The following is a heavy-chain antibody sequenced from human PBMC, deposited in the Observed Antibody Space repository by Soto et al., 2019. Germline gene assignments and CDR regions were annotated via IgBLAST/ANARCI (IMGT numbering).Heavy chain of an antibody. D-gene: IGHD3-3*01. Sequence: HVQLVESGGGLVEPGGSLRLSCAVSGFSFSDYYVNWIRQAPGKGLEWISYTGRSLYPIYYADSVKGRFSISRDSAKNSVFLQMNSLRVEDTAVYYCARDNRSFWNGYYRRYDYYGMDIWGRGTTVIVSS. J-gene: IGHJ6*02. CDR2: TGRSLYPI. CDR1: GFSFSDYY. V-gene: IGHV3-11*01. CDR3: ARDNRSFWNGYYRRYDYYGMDI.